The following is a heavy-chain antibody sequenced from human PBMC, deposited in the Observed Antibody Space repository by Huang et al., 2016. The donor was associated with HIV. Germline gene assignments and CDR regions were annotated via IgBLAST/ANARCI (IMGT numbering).Heavy chain of an antibody. CDR3: ATFTIFGVDKGV. V-gene: IGHV3-53*01. D-gene: IGHD3-3*01. J-gene: IGHJ6*02. CDR1: GLSVSGKY. Sequence: EVQVVESGGGLTQPGGSLRLSCVVSGLSVSGKYMTWVRQAPGKGLEWIALFDNGDDTFYADSVKGRFTISRDNSRNTVFLQMNSLRAEDTAVYYCATFTIFGVDKGVWGQGTTVTVSS. CDR2: FDNGDDT.